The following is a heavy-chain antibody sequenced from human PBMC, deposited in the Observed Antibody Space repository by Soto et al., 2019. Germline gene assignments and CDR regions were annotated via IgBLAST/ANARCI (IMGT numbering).Heavy chain of an antibody. D-gene: IGHD2-2*03. CDR2: ISRSGSDI. CDR3: ATVGYCSSTTCQTRYYYYGMDV. V-gene: IGHV3-11*01. CDR1: GFTFSDYS. Sequence: GGSLRLSCAASGFTFSDYSMNWVRQAPGKGLEWVSYISRSGSDIYYADSVKGRFTISRDNAKNSLFLQMNSLRAEDTAVYYCATVGYCSSTTCQTRYYYYGMDVWGQGTTVTVSS. J-gene: IGHJ6*02.